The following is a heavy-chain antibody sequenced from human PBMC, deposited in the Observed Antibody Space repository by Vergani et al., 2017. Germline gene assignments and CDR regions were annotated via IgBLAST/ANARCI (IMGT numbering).Heavy chain of an antibody. CDR2: IWYDGSNK. V-gene: IGHV3-33*01. J-gene: IGHJ4*02. Sequence: QVQLVESGGGVVQPGRSLRLSCAASGFTFSSYGMHWVRQAPGKGLEWVAVIWYDGSNKYYADSVKGRFTISRDNSKNTLYLQMNSLRAEDTAVYYCASHSGSYYHFDYWGQGTLVTVSS. D-gene: IGHD1-26*01. CDR3: ASHSGSYYHFDY. CDR1: GFTFSSYG.